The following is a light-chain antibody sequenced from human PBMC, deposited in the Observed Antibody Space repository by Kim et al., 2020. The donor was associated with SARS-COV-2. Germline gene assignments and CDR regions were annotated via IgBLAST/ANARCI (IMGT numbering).Light chain of an antibody. CDR3: CSYAGSYTWM. J-gene: IGLJ3*02. CDR2: DVS. V-gene: IGLV2-11*01. Sequence: GQSVTISCTGTSSDVGGYNYVSWYQQHPGKAPKLIIYDVSKRPSGVPDRFSGSKSGNTASLTISGLQAEDEADYYCCSYAGSYTWMFGGGTQLTVL. CDR1: SSDVGGYNY.